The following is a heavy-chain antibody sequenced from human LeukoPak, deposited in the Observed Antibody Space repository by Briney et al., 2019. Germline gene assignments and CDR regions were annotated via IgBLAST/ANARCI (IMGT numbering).Heavy chain of an antibody. Sequence: GGSLRLSCAASGFTFSRHWMSWVRQAPGKGLEWVATIKEDGSGKYYVDSVKGRFTISRDNAKNSLYLQIDSLRAEDTAVYYCAELGITMIGGVWGKGTTVTISS. CDR2: IKEDGSGK. J-gene: IGHJ6*04. CDR1: GFTFSRHW. V-gene: IGHV3-7*01. CDR3: AELGITMIGGV. D-gene: IGHD3-10*02.